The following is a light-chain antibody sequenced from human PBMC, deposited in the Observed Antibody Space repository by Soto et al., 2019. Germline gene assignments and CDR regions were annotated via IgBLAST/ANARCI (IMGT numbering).Light chain of an antibody. Sequence: QSALTQPRSVSGSPGQSVTISCTGTNSDVGAYTFVSWYQQLPGKAPKLIISAVSYRPSGVPDRFSGSKSGNTASLTISGLQTEDEVDYYCFSYTASDMWVFGGGTKVTVL. CDR3: FSYTASDMWV. CDR2: AVS. CDR1: NSDVGAYTF. V-gene: IGLV2-11*01. J-gene: IGLJ3*02.